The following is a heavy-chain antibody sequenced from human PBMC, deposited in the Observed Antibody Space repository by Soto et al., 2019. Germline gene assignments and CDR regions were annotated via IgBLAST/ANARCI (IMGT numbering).Heavy chain of an antibody. CDR3: ARDLENCGGECSSAFDI. CDR1: GFGFSASC. V-gene: IGHV3-74*01. J-gene: IGHJ3*02. Sequence: GGSVRHSCAASGFGFSASCMHCVSQGPGNRPVWVSRINSDGSITTYADSVKGRFTISRDNAKKTLYLQMNSLTAADTAVYYCARDLENCGGECSSAFDIWGQGAMVTVSS. D-gene: IGHD2-21*01. CDR2: INSDGSIT.